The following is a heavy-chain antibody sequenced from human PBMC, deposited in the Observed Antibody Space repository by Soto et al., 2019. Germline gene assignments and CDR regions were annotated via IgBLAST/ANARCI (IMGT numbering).Heavy chain of an antibody. CDR2: IWYDGSNK. D-gene: IGHD6-19*01. CDR1: GFTFSSYG. V-gene: IGHV3-33*01. Sequence: QVQLVESGGGVVQPGRSLRLSCAASGFTFSSYGMHWVRQAPGKGLEWVAVIWYDGSNKYYADSVKGRFTISRDNSKNTLYLQMNSLRDEDAAVYYCARDRAPYSSGRWCMDVWGQGTTVTVSS. CDR3: ARDRAPYSSGRWCMDV. J-gene: IGHJ6*02.